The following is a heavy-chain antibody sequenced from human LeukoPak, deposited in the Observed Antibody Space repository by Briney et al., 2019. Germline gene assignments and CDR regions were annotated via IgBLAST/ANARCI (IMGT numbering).Heavy chain of an antibody. V-gene: IGHV4-4*02. CDR3: ATQTYYGDYGLDY. D-gene: IGHD4-17*01. J-gene: IGHJ4*02. CDR1: GGSISSSNW. CDR2: IYHSGST. Sequence: PSETLSLTCAVSGGSISSSNWWSWVRQPPGKGLEWIGEIYHSGSTNYNPSLKSRVTISVDKSKNQFSLKLSSVTAADTAVYYCATQTYYGDYGLDYWGQGTLVTVSS.